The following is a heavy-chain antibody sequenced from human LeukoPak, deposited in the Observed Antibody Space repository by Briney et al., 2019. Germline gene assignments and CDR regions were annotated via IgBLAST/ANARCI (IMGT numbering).Heavy chain of an antibody. CDR3: AKSAGGTDY. CDR2: ISGSGDST. CDR1: GFTFSSYS. Sequence: GGSLRLSCAASGFTFSSYSMNWVRQAPGKGLEWVSSISGSGDSTHYADSVKGRFTISRDNSKNTLYLQMDSLRAEDTALFYCAKSAGGTDYWGQGTLVTVSS. D-gene: IGHD6-13*01. V-gene: IGHV3-23*01. J-gene: IGHJ4*02.